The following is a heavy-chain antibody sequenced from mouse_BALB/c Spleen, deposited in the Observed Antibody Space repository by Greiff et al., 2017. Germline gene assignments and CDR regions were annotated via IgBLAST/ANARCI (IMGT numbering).Heavy chain of an antibody. CDR1: GFAFSSYD. J-gene: IGHJ1*01. Sequence: EGQGVESGGGLVKPGGSLKLSCAASGFAFSSYDMSWVRQTPEKRLEWVAYISSGGGSTYYPDTVKGRFTISRDNAKNTLYLQMSSLKSEDTAMYYCARGPDYYGSSYNWYFDVWGAGTTVTVSS. CDR3: ARGPDYYGSSYNWYFDV. CDR2: ISSGGGST. D-gene: IGHD1-1*01. V-gene: IGHV5-12-1*01.